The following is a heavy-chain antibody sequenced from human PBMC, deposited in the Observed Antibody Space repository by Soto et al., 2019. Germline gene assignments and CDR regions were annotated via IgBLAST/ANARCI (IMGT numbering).Heavy chain of an antibody. CDR2: ITPVFGTA. J-gene: IGHJ5*02. V-gene: IGHV1-69*01. D-gene: IGHD4-17*01. Sequence: QVQLVQSVAEVKKPGSSVKVSCKASADTFNSYSLSWLRQAPGQRLEWMGGITPVFGTADYAQSFEDRLTITADDSTSTVYMELSSLRSDDTAVYYCARSLEGTTVTNWFDPWGQGALVTVSS. CDR3: ARSLEGTTVTNWFDP. CDR1: ADTFNSYS.